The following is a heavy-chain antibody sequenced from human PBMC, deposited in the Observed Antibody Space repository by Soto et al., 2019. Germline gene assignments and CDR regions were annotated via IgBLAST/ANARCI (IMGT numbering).Heavy chain of an antibody. Sequence: QVQLVQSGAEVKKPGSSVKVSCKASGGTFSSYAISWVRQAPGQGLEWMGGIIPIFGTANYAQKFQGRVTITADESTSTAYMELSSLRSEDTAVYYCARDGLYCSGGSCHNWFDPWGQGTLFTVSS. V-gene: IGHV1-69*12. CDR3: ARDGLYCSGGSCHNWFDP. J-gene: IGHJ5*02. CDR1: GGTFSSYA. D-gene: IGHD2-15*01. CDR2: IIPIFGTA.